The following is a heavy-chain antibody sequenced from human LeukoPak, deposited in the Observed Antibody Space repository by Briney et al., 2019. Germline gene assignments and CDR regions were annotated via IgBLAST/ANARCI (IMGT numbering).Heavy chain of an antibody. Sequence: GGSLRLSCAASGFTFSSSALSWVRQAPGKGLEWVSNISGSGSGGSTYYADSVKGRFTISRDNSKNTLYLQMNSLRAEDTAVYYCAKSGYNRFDYWGQGTLVTVSS. CDR1: GFTFSSSA. V-gene: IGHV3-23*01. J-gene: IGHJ4*02. D-gene: IGHD5-24*01. CDR2: ISGSGSGGST. CDR3: AKSGYNRFDY.